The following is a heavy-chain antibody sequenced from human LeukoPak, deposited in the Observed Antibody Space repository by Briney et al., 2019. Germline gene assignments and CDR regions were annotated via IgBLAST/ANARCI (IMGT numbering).Heavy chain of an antibody. D-gene: IGHD3-10*01. Sequence: SETLSLTCAVFGGSFSGYYWGWIRQPPGMGLEWIGSIYYSGSTYYNPSLKSRVTISVDTSKNQFSLKLSSVTAADTSVYYCARRVVRGVYDAFDIWGQGTMVTVSS. CDR3: ARRVVRGVYDAFDI. CDR1: GGSFSGYY. CDR2: IYYSGST. V-gene: IGHV4-39*01. J-gene: IGHJ3*02.